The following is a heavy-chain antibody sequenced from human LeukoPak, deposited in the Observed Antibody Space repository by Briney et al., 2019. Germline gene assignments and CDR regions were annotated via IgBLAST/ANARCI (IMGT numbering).Heavy chain of an antibody. D-gene: IGHD4-23*01. V-gene: IGHV3-7*01. J-gene: IGHJ4*02. CDR2: IKQDGSEN. CDR3: ARGNHGGNSLIEY. CDR1: GCTFGTFY. Sequence: GGSLILSCLAAGCTFGTFYMRWVGQGTGQGLVLVANIKQDGSENYYVDSVKGRFTISRDNAKNSLYLQMNSLRAEDTAVYYCARGNHGGNSLIEYWGQGTLVTVSS.